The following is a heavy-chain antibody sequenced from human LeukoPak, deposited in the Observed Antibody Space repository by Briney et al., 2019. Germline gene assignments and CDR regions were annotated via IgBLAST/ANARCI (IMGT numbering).Heavy chain of an antibody. Sequence: PRGSLRLSCAASGFTFSSYAMSWVRQAPGKGLEWISAITGSGDNTYYADSVKGRFTISRDNSKNTLYLQMNSLRAEDTALYYCAKEQGKAGPSAFDIWGQGTMVTVSS. CDR3: AKEQGKAGPSAFDI. CDR2: ITGSGDNT. CDR1: GFTFSSYA. V-gene: IGHV3-23*01. J-gene: IGHJ3*02. D-gene: IGHD6-19*01.